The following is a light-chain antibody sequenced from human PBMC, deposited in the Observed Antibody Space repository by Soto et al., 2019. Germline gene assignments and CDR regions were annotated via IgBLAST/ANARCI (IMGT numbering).Light chain of an antibody. Sequence: DIQLTQSPSFVSASVGDRVTITCRASQDIGNFLAWYQQKPGKAPKLLIYSASTLQSGVPSRFSGSGSAAEFSLTISSLQHEDFEAYFCQQLNNYHLTLGGGTKVDLK. CDR3: QQLNNYHLT. V-gene: IGKV1-9*01. CDR2: SAS. J-gene: IGKJ4*01. CDR1: QDIGNF.